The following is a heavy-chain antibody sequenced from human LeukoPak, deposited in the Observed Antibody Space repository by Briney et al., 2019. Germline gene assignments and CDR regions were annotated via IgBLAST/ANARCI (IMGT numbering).Heavy chain of an antibody. Sequence: GGSLRLSCAASGFTFNNYVMIWVRQAPGGGLKWVSVIYSGETTYYADSVKGRFTISRDNSKNTLYLQMKSLRAEDTAVYYCVRAFRGVDLLDYWGQGTLVTVSS. V-gene: IGHV3-53*01. J-gene: IGHJ4*02. D-gene: IGHD3-10*01. CDR2: IYSGETT. CDR3: VRAFRGVDLLDY. CDR1: GFTFNNYV.